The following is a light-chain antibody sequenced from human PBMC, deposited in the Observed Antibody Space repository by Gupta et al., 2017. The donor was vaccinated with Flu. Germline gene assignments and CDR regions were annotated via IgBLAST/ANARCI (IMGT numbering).Light chain of an antibody. V-gene: IGKV1-39*01. CDR3: QQRYSTPYT. CDR1: QSISRY. CDR2: AAS. Sequence: SPSSLSASVGDRVTITCRVSQSISRYLNWYQQKPGKAPKLLIYAASSLKSGVPSRFSGSGSGTDFTLTISRLQPEDFATYYCQQRYSTPYTLGQCTPLGIK. J-gene: IGKJ5*01.